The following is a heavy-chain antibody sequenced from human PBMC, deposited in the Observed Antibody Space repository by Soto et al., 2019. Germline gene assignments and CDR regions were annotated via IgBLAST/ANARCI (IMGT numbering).Heavy chain of an antibody. CDR2: IDPSDSFT. J-gene: IGHJ4*02. V-gene: IGHV5-10-1*01. CDR3: ARHPVSAYRSRDDY. D-gene: IGHD4-4*01. Sequence: QVPGKGLEWMGRIDPSDSFTNYSPSFQGTVTISVDKSISTAYLQWSSLKASDTAMYYCARHPVSAYRSRDDYWGQGTLVTVSS.